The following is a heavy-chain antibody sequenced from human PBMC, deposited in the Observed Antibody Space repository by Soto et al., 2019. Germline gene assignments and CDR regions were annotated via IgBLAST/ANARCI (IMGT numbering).Heavy chain of an antibody. CDR2: IWYDGSNK. CDR1: GFTFSSYG. V-gene: IGHV3-33*01. J-gene: IGHJ6*02. Sequence: QVQLVESGGGVVQPGRSLRLSCAASGFTFSSYGMHWVRQAPGKGLEWVAVIWYDGSNKYYADSVKGRFTISRDNSKNTLYLQMNSLRAEDTAVYYCARDQHGGATFVPYGMDVWGQGTTVTVSS. D-gene: IGHD1-26*01. CDR3: ARDQHGGATFVPYGMDV.